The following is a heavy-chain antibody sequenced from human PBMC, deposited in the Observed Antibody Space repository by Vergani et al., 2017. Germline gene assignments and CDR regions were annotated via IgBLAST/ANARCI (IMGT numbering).Heavy chain of an antibody. J-gene: IGHJ4*02. CDR3: ARDVYYYDSSGYESGRDY. CDR2: ISSSSSYI. CDR1: GFTFSSYS. D-gene: IGHD3-22*01. V-gene: IGHV3-21*01. Sequence: EVQLVESGGGLVKPGGSLRLSCAASGFTFSSYSMNWVRQAPGKGLEWVSSISSSSSYIYYADSVKGRFTISRDNAKNSLYLQMNSLRAEDTAVYYCARDVYYYDSSGYESGRDYWGQGTLVTVSS.